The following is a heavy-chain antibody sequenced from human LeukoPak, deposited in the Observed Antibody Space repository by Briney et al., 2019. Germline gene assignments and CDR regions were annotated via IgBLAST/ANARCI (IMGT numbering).Heavy chain of an antibody. V-gene: IGHV1-2*06. CDR3: AREKGSYYDFW. D-gene: IGHD3-3*01. CDR1: GGTFSSYA. CDR2: INPNSGGT. Sequence: ASVKVSCKASGGTFSSYAISWVRQAPGQGLEWMGRINPNSGGTNYAQKFQGRVTMTRDTSISTAYMELSRLRSDDTAVYYCAREKGSYYDFWGGQGTLVTVSS. J-gene: IGHJ4*02.